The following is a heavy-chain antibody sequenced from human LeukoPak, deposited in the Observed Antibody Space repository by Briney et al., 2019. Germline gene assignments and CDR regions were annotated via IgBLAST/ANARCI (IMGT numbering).Heavy chain of an antibody. J-gene: IGHJ4*02. CDR3: ARWVRTDDIGSSFYFFDF. Sequence: LRLSCAASGFTVSSNYMSWIRQHPGKGLEWIGYIYYSGSTYYTPSLKSRLTISVDTSKNQFSLKLSSVTAADTAVYYCARWVRTDDIGSSFYFFDFWGQGTLVTVSS. CDR2: IYYSGST. CDR1: GFTVSSNY. V-gene: IGHV4-31*02. D-gene: IGHD2-15*01.